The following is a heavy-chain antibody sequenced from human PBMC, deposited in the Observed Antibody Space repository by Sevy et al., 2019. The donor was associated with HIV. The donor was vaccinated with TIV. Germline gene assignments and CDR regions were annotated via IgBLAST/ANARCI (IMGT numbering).Heavy chain of an antibody. D-gene: IGHD3-3*01. CDR1: GFTFSRFG. CDR2: ISYDGNDK. V-gene: IGHV3-30*04. J-gene: IGHJ6*02. Sequence: GWSLRLSCAVSGFTFSRFGMHWVRQAPGKGLEWVAVISYDGNDKHYAESVKGRFTISRDNSKNTLHLEMNSLRAEDTAVYYCARDQQITIVGEITDYYFYYGMDVWGQWTTVTVSS. CDR3: ARDQQITIVGEITDYYFYYGMDV.